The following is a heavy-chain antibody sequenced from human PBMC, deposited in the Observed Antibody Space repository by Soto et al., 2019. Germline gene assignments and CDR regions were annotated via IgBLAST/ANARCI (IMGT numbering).Heavy chain of an antibody. J-gene: IGHJ4*02. CDR3: ARHVVAITTGGPDY. D-gene: IGHD3-22*01. Sequence: QVQLVQSGAEVKKPGASVKVSCKASGYTFSNYGISWVRQAPGQGLEWLGWISAYSGDTNFAQGFQGRVTMTTDTSTSTAYMELRSLTSDDTALYYCARHVVAITTGGPDYWGQGTLVTVSS. V-gene: IGHV1-18*01. CDR1: GYTFSNYG. CDR2: ISAYSGDT.